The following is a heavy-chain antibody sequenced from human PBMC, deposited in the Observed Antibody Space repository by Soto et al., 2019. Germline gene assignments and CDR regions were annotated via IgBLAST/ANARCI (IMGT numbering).Heavy chain of an antibody. CDR3: ARLLRGPNNDAFDI. D-gene: IGHD4-17*01. CDR2: IYYSGST. Sequence: SETLSLTCTVSGGSISSYYWSWIRQPPGKGLEWIGYIYYSGSTNYNPSLKSRVTISVDTSKNQFSLKLSSVTAADTAVYYCARLLRGPNNDAFDIWGQGTMVTVSS. CDR1: GGSISSYY. V-gene: IGHV4-59*01. J-gene: IGHJ3*02.